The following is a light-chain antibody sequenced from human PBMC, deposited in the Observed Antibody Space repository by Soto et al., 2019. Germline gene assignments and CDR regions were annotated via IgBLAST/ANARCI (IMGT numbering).Light chain of an antibody. Sequence: DIQMTQSPSTLSASIGDRVTITCRASQFINKWLAWYQQEPGKAPKVLIFDASTLQTGVPSRCSGSGFGTEFTLTLGSLQPDDFGTYYCLQYDLYPLTFGQGTRVEIK. CDR3: LQYDLYPLT. J-gene: IGKJ1*01. V-gene: IGKV1-5*01. CDR1: QFINKW. CDR2: DAS.